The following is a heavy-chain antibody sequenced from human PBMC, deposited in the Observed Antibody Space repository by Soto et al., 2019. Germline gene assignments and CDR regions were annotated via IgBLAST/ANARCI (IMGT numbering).Heavy chain of an antibody. Sequence: SETLSLTCTVSGGSISSSSYYWGWIRQPPGKGLEWIGSIYYSGSTYYNPSLKSRVTISVDTSKNQFSLKLSSVTAADTAVYYCARRVRDCSGGSCYPYYFDYWGQGTLVTVSS. V-gene: IGHV4-39*01. CDR1: GGSISSSSYY. CDR2: IYYSGST. D-gene: IGHD2-15*01. J-gene: IGHJ4*02. CDR3: ARRVRDCSGGSCYPYYFDY.